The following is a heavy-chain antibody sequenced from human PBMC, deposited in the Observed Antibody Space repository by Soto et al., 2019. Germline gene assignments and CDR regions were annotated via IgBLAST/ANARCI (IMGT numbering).Heavy chain of an antibody. Sequence: EVQLLESGGGLVQPGGTLRLSCAASGFVFSTYAMSWVRQAPEKGLEWVSSIRGRGGSTDYEDSVKGRFTISRDDSKNTLYLQLNSLRAEDPAISFCAKDALRAGKDIPGPLYFDSWGQGPLVTVSS. D-gene: IGHD2-15*01. CDR2: IRGRGGST. CDR3: AKDALRAGKDIPGPLYFDS. CDR1: GFVFSTYA. V-gene: IGHV3-23*01. J-gene: IGHJ4*02.